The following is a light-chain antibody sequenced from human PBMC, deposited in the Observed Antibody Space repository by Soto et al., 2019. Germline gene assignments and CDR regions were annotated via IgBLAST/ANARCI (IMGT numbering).Light chain of an antibody. CDR1: QTISSTY. CDR2: AAS. V-gene: IGKV3-20*01. Sequence: EIVLTQSPGTLSLSPGDRATLSCRASQTISSTYLAWYQQKPGQAPRLLIYAASTRATGIPDRFSGSGSGTDFTLTISSLQSEDFAVYYCQQYNNWPRTFGQGTKVEIK. CDR3: QQYNNWPRT. J-gene: IGKJ1*01.